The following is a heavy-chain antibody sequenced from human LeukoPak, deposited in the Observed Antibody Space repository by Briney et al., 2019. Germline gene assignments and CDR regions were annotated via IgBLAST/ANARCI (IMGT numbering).Heavy chain of an antibody. CDR1: GFTFDDYA. CDR2: IKQDGSEK. D-gene: IGHD2-2*01. CDR3: ARDYQLLSAPSFDY. Sequence: GGSLRLSCAASGFTFDDYAMNWVRQAPGKGLEWVADIKQDGSEKYYVDSVKGRFTISRDNAKDSLYLQMNSLRAEDTAVYYCARDYQLLSAPSFDYWGQGTLVTVSS. J-gene: IGHJ4*02. V-gene: IGHV3-7*01.